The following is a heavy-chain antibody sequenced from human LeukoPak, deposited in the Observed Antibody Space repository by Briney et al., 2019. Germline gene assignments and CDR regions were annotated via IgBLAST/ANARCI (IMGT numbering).Heavy chain of an antibody. CDR1: GGSISSYY. D-gene: IGHD6-19*01. Sequence: SETLSLTCTVSGGSISSYYWSWIRQPAGKGLEWIGRIYTSGSTNHNPSFKSRVTISVDKSKNQFSLKLSSVTAADTAVYYCARDTAVAGIFDYWGQGTLVTVSS. CDR3: ARDTAVAGIFDY. CDR2: IYTSGST. V-gene: IGHV4-4*07. J-gene: IGHJ4*02.